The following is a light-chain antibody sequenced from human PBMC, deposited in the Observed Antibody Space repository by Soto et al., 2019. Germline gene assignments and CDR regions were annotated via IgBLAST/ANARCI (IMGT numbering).Light chain of an antibody. J-gene: IGKJ4*01. CDR2: DAF. V-gene: IGKV1-5*01. CDR1: QSISNW. Sequence: DIQMTQSPSTLSASVGDRVTITCRASQSISNWLAGYQQKPGKAPKLLISDAFILQSGFPTRFSGRGGGTEFTLTISSLQPDDFATYYCQQYNTNLITFGGGTRVEIK. CDR3: QQYNTNLIT.